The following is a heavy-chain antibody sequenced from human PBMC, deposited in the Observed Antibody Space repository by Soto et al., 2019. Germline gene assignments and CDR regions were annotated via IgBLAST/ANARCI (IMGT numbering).Heavy chain of an antibody. D-gene: IGHD1-1*01. V-gene: IGHV4-4*07. Sequence: QVQLQESGPGLVKPSETLSLTCTVSGASISGFYWSWIRKSAGKGLEWIGRIYATGTTDYNPSLKNRVMMSVDTSKKQFSLKLRSVTAADTAVYYCVRDGTKTVRDWFDPWGQGISVTVTS. J-gene: IGHJ5*02. CDR3: VRDGTKTVRDWFDP. CDR1: GASISGFY. CDR2: IYATGTT.